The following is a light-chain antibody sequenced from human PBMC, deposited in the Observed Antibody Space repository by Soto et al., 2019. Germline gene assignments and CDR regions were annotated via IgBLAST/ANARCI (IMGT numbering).Light chain of an antibody. CDR2: DAS. J-gene: IGKJ5*01. CDR3: QHYDNRSIT. CDR1: QDISNY. Sequence: DIQMTQSPSSLSASVGDRVTITCQASQDISNYLNWYQQKPGKAPKLLIYDASNLETGVPSRFSGSGSGTDFTFTISSLPPEDIETYYCQHYDNRSITFVQGTRLEIK. V-gene: IGKV1-33*01.